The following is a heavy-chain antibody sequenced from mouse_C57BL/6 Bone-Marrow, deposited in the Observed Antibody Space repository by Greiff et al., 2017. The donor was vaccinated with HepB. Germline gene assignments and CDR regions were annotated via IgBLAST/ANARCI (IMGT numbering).Heavy chain of an antibody. V-gene: IGHV1-42*01. CDR3: ARPYYAGDFDV. J-gene: IGHJ1*03. CDR2: INPSTGGT. Sequence: VHVKQSGPELVKPGDSVKISCKASGYSFTGYYMNWVKQSPEKSLEWIGEINPSTGGTTYNQKFKDKATLTVDKSSSTAYMQLKSLTSEDSAVYYCARPYYAGDFDVWGTGTTVTVSS. CDR1: GYSFTGYY. D-gene: IGHD2-10*01.